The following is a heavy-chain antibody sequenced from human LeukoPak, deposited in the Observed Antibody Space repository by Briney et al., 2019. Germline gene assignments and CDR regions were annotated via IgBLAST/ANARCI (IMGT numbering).Heavy chain of an antibody. CDR1: GYTFTSYD. Sequence: SVKVSCKASGYTFTSYDINWVRQATGQGLEWMGGIIPIFGTANYAQKFQGRVTITADESTSTAYMELSSLRSEDTAVYYCARGLEVRRASYFDWLPDDYWGQGTLVTVSS. V-gene: IGHV1-69*13. CDR3: ARGLEVRRASYFDWLPDDY. J-gene: IGHJ4*02. D-gene: IGHD3-9*01. CDR2: IIPIFGTA.